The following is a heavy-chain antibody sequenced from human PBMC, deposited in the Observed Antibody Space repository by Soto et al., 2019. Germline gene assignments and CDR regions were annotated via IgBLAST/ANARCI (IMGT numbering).Heavy chain of an antibody. Sequence: SETLSLTCAVSGGSISSGGYPWSWIRQPPGKGLEWIGYIYHSGSTYYNPSLKSRVTISVDRSKNQFSLKLSSVTAADTAVYYCASTDDSSGYRLGYWGQGTLVTVSS. D-gene: IGHD3-22*01. V-gene: IGHV4-30-2*01. CDR2: IYHSGST. CDR3: ASTDDSSGYRLGY. CDR1: GGSISSGGYP. J-gene: IGHJ4*02.